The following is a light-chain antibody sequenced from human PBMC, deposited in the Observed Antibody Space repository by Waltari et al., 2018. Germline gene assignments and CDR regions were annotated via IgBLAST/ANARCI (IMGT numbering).Light chain of an antibody. CDR1: SSDVGGYNY. J-gene: IGLJ3*02. CDR3: SSYTSSSTWV. Sequence: QSALTQPASVYGSPGQSITISCPGTSSDVGGYNYVSWYQQHPGKAPKLMIYEVSNRPSGVSNRFSGSKSGNTASLTISGLQAEDEADYYCSSYTSSSTWVFGGGTKLTVL. V-gene: IGLV2-14*01. CDR2: EVS.